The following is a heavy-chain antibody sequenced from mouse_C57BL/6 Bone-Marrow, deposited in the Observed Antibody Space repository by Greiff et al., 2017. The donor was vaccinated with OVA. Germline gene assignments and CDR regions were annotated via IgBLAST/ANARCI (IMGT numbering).Heavy chain of an antibody. D-gene: IGHD1-1*01. Sequence: VQLQQPGAELVKPGASVKMSCKASGYTFTSYWITWVKQRPGQGLEWIGDIYPGSGSTNYNEKFKSKATLTVDTSSSTAYMQLSSLTSEDSAVYYCARREGSSYERNAMDYWGQGTSVTVSS. CDR2: IYPGSGST. CDR3: ARREGSSYERNAMDY. V-gene: IGHV1-55*01. J-gene: IGHJ4*01. CDR1: GYTFTSYW.